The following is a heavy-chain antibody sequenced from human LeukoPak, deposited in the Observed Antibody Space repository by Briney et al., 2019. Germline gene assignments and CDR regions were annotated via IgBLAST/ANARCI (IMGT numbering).Heavy chain of an antibody. D-gene: IGHD6-13*01. CDR1: GYTFTSYG. V-gene: IGHV1-18*01. Sequence: GASVKVSCKASGYTFTSYGISWARQAPGQGLEWMGWISAYNGNTNYAQKLQGRVTMTRDTSISTAYMELSRLRSDDTAVYYCARRVSVYPSSWYYFDYWGQGTLVTVSS. CDR2: ISAYNGNT. CDR3: ARRVSVYPSSWYYFDY. J-gene: IGHJ4*02.